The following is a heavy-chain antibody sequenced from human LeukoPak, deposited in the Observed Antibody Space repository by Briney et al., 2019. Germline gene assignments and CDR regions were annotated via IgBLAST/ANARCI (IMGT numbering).Heavy chain of an antibody. CDR3: AKNGGHCVNGVCHNYYYMDV. CDR1: GFTFSSYA. D-gene: IGHD2-8*01. J-gene: IGHJ6*03. V-gene: IGHV3-23*01. Sequence: GGSLRLSCAASGFTFSSYAMTWVRQAPGKGLEWVSTVSGSAGRTDYADSVKGRFTISRDNLKNTLYLQMNSLRAEDTAVYYCAKNGGHCVNGVCHNYYYMDVWGKGTTVTVSS. CDR2: VSGSAGRT.